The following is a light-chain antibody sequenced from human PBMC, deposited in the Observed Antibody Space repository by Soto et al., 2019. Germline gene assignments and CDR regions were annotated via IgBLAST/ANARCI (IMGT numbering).Light chain of an antibody. J-gene: IGKJ5*01. V-gene: IGKV3-20*01. CDR1: QSVNNNF. Sequence: VLTQSPCTLSLSPGERVTLSWRASQSVNNNFLSWYQQKPGQAPRLVIYAASSGATGIPDRFSGSGSGTDFTLTINRLEPEDFVVYYCQYYGNSRITFGQGTRLEIK. CDR3: QYYGNSRIT. CDR2: AAS.